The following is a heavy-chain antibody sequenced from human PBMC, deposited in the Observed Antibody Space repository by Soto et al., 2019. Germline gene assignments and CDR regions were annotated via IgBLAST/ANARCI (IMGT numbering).Heavy chain of an antibody. CDR3: VKVLARGVGVPRFYFDS. CDR1: GFTSSNSW. J-gene: IGHJ4*02. Sequence: GGSLRLSCAASGFTSSNSWMHWVRQVSGKGLEWVSRINADGTSTSYADSVKGRFTISRDNAKNTLYLHVNGLRAEDTAVYYCVKVLARGVGVPRFYFDSWGQGALVTVSS. CDR2: INADGTST. V-gene: IGHV3-74*01. D-gene: IGHD2-2*01.